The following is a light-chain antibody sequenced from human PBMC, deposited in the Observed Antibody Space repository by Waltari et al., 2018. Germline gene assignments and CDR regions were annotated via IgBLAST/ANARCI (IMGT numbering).Light chain of an antibody. CDR2: EVN. Sequence: QFALTQPASVSGSPGQSITIYCPGTSSDIGAYKYVSWYHQHPGKAPKFIMYEVNNLPSGVSVRFSGSKSGDTASLTISSLKAEDEADYYCSSYTTTNRHVFGTGTKVTVL. CDR3: SSYTTTNRHV. J-gene: IGLJ1*01. CDR1: SSDIGAYKY. V-gene: IGLV2-14*01.